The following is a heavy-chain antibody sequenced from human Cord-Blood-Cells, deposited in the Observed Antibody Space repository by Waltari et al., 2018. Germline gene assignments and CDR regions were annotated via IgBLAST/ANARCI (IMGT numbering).Heavy chain of an antibody. D-gene: IGHD6-6*01. CDR3: ARSSYSSSSRDDAFDI. Sequence: QVQLQQSGPGLVKPSQPLSLTCAISGASVPSNSAAWNWIRQPPSRGLEWLGRTYYRSKWYNDYAVSVKSRITINPDTSKNQFSLQLNSVTPEDTAVYYCARSSYSSSSRDDAFDIWGQGTMVTVSS. CDR1: GASVPSNSAA. J-gene: IGHJ3*02. V-gene: IGHV6-1*01. CDR2: TYYRSKWYN.